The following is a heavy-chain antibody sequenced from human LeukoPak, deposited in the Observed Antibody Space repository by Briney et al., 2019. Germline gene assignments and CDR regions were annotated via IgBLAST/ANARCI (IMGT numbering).Heavy chain of an antibody. D-gene: IGHD4-17*01. Sequence: ASVKVSCKASGYTFTSYGISWVRQAPGQGLEWMGWISAYNGNTNYAQKVQGRVTMTTETSTSTAYMELRSLRSDDTAVYHCARHAYGDYAQLFYYWGQGKLVTVSS. CDR3: ARHAYGDYAQLFYY. V-gene: IGHV1-18*04. CDR1: GYTFTSYG. CDR2: ISAYNGNT. J-gene: IGHJ4*02.